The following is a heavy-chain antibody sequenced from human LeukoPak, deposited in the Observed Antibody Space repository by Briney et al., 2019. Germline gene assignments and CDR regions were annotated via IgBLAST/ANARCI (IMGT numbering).Heavy chain of an antibody. CDR3: VRASSSWHFDN. D-gene: IGHD6-13*01. CDR1: GGSITSNNW. J-gene: IGHJ4*02. CDR2: IFHTGST. V-gene: IGHV4-4*02. Sequence: PSETLSLTCAVSGGSITSNNWWNWVRQPPGKGLEWIGEIFHTGSTNYNPTLKSRLSISVDRSKNQFSLNLSSVTAADTAVYYCVRASSSWHFDNWGQGALVTVSS.